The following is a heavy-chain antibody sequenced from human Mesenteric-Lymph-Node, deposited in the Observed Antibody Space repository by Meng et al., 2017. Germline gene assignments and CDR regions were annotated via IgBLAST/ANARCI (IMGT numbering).Heavy chain of an antibody. CDR2: IKEDGSEK. J-gene: IGHJ4*02. D-gene: IGHD1-26*01. CDR3: ARGGKMYGSY. Sequence: GGSLRLSCVASGFTFSTYWMSWVRQAQGKGLEWVARIKEDGSEKDYVDSVKGRFTISRDKAKNSLYLQLNSLRAEDTAVYYRARGGKMYGSYWGQGTLVTVSS. V-gene: IGHV3-7*01. CDR1: GFTFSTYW.